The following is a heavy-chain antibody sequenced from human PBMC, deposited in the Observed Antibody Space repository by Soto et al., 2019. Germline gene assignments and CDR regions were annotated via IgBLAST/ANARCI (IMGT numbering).Heavy chain of an antibody. J-gene: IGHJ4*02. D-gene: IGHD4-4*01. CDR1: GFSLNTVGMH. V-gene: IGHV2-70*04. CDR2: IDWDDDK. Sequence: SGSYAGEPTQTLTLTCTFSGFSLNTVGMHVSGIRQPPGKALEWLARIDWDDDKWYRPSLKTRLTISKDTSKNRVVLTMTNMDPVDTATYYCARMTTTHSFAFWGQGTLVTVSS. CDR3: ARMTTTHSFAF.